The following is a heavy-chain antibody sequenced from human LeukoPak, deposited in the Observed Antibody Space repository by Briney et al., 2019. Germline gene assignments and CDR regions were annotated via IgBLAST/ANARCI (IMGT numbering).Heavy chain of an antibody. D-gene: IGHD3-22*01. CDR1: GFSFSDYY. Sequence: GGSLRLSCVVSGFSFSDYYMNWIRPTPGKGLEWLSYISGSSSHTLYADSVKGRFTISRDNAKNSLYLQMNSLRAEDTAVYYCARFELDSGGYASNFDSWGQGTLVTVSS. J-gene: IGHJ4*02. CDR2: ISGSSSHT. CDR3: ARFELDSGGYASNFDS. V-gene: IGHV3-11*06.